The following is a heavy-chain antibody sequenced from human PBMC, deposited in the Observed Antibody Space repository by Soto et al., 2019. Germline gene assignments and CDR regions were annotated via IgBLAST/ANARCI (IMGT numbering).Heavy chain of an antibody. CDR1: GFTFSSYS. D-gene: IGHD2-15*01. CDR2: ISSSSSTI. CDR3: ASDLLSVNFDY. Sequence: EVQLVESGGGLVQPGGSLRLSCAASGFTFSSYSMNWVRQAPGKGLEWVSYISSSSSTIYYADSVKGRFTISRDNAKNSLYLQMNSLRAEDTAVYYCASDLLSVNFDYWGQGTLVTVSS. V-gene: IGHV3-48*01. J-gene: IGHJ4*02.